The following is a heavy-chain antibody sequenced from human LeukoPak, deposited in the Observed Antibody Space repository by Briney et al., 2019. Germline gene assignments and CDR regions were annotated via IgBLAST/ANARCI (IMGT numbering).Heavy chain of an antibody. Sequence: PGGSLRLSCAASGFTFDDYGMSWVRQAPGKGLEWVSGINWNGGSTGYADSVKGRFTISRDNAKNSLYPQMNSLRAEDTALYYCARGNRIVVVPAPYDYWGQGTLVTVSS. D-gene: IGHD2-2*01. CDR1: GFTFDDYG. J-gene: IGHJ4*02. CDR3: ARGNRIVVVPAPYDY. CDR2: INWNGGST. V-gene: IGHV3-20*04.